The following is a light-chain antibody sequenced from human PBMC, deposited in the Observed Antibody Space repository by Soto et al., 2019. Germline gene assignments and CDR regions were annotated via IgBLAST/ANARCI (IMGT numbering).Light chain of an antibody. CDR2: GAS. J-gene: IGKJ1*01. V-gene: IGKV3-20*01. CDR3: QQLNSYPRT. Sequence: EIVLTQSPATLSLSPGERATLSCRASQSVSSYLAWYQQKPGQAPRLLIYGASSRATGIPDRFSGSGSGTDFTLTISRLEPEDFAVYYCQQLNSYPRTFGQGTMVDIK. CDR1: QSVSSY.